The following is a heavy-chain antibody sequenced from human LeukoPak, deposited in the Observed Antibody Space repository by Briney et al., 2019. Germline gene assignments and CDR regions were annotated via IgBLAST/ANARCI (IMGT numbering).Heavy chain of an antibody. CDR2: IYTSGST. CDR1: GGSFSGYY. D-gene: IGHD6-19*01. Sequence: TSETLSLTCAVYGGSFSGYYWSWIRQPAGKGLEWIGRIYTSGSTNYNPSLKSRVTMSVDTSKNQFSLKLSSVTAADTAVYYCARDRRSRYSSGFFDYWGQGTLVTVSS. CDR3: ARDRRSRYSSGFFDY. V-gene: IGHV4-4*07. J-gene: IGHJ4*02.